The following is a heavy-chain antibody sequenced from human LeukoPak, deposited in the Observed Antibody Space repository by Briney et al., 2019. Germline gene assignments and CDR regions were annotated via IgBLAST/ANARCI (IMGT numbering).Heavy chain of an antibody. J-gene: IGHJ5*02. Sequence: SETLSLTCAVYGGSFSGYYWSWIRQPPGKGLEWIGEINHSGSTNYNPSLKSRVTISVDTSKNQFSLKLSSVTAADTAVYCCARGAITIFGVVIIRGNWFDPWGQGTLVTVSS. CDR1: GGSFSGYY. D-gene: IGHD3-3*01. CDR2: INHSGST. CDR3: ARGAITIFGVVIIRGNWFDP. V-gene: IGHV4-34*01.